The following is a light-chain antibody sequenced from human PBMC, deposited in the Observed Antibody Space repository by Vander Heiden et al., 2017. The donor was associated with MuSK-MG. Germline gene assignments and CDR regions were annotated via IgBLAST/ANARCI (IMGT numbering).Light chain of an antibody. J-gene: IGKJ2*01. CDR1: QSVGGY. V-gene: IGKV1-39*01. CDR2: ATS. Sequence: DIQMTQSPPSLSASVGDRVSIACRASQSVGGYLNWYQQKPGKAPNLLIYATSNLHSGVPARFSGSGSGTDFTLNISSLQPEDFAIYYCQQSYQTPYTCGQGTKLDIK. CDR3: QQSYQTPYT.